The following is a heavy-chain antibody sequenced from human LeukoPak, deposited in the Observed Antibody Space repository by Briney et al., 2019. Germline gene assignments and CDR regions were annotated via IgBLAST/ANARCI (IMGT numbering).Heavy chain of an antibody. Sequence: GGSLRLSCAASGFTFSSYSMNWVRQAAGKGLEWVSSISSTSSYIYYADSVKGRFTISRDNAKNSLYLQMNSLRAEDTAVYYCARDPHYYGSGTPGYFDYWGQGTLVTVSS. D-gene: IGHD3-10*01. V-gene: IGHV3-21*06. CDR2: ISSTSSYI. CDR3: ARDPHYYGSGTPGYFDY. CDR1: GFTFSSYS. J-gene: IGHJ4*02.